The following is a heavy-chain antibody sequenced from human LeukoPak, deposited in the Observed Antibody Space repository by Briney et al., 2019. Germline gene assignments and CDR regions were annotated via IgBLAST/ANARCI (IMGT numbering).Heavy chain of an antibody. CDR1: GFTFSSYE. CDR3: AADYGDYGFDAFDI. D-gene: IGHD4-17*01. J-gene: IGHJ3*02. V-gene: IGHV3-48*03. Sequence: PGGSLRLSCAASGFTFSSYEMNWVRQAPGKGLEWVSYISSSGSTTYYAASLKGRFTISRDNAKNSLYLQMNSLRTEDTALYYCAADYGDYGFDAFDIWGQGTMVTVSS. CDR2: ISSSGSTT.